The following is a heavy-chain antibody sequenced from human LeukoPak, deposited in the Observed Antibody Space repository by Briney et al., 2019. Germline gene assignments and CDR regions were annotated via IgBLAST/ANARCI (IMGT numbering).Heavy chain of an antibody. Sequence: GGSLRLSCAASGFTFNRHWMHWVRQAPGKGLVWVSRINSDGSSTSYADSVKGRFTISRDNAKNTLYLQMNSLRAEDTAVYYCARDDGYSYGLNYMDVWGKGTTVTVSS. V-gene: IGHV3-74*01. D-gene: IGHD5-18*01. CDR2: INSDGSST. CDR1: GFTFNRHW. J-gene: IGHJ6*03. CDR3: ARDDGYSYGLNYMDV.